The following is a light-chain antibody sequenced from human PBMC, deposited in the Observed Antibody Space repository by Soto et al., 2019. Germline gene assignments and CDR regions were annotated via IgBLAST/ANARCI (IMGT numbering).Light chain of an antibody. J-gene: IGLJ1*01. V-gene: IGLV2-23*02. CDR2: EVS. CDR3: CSSAGSSTPYV. Sequence: QSALTQPASVSGSPGQSITISCTGTSSDVGSYNLVSWYQQHPGKAPKLMIYEVSKRPSGVSNRFSGSKSGNTASLTISGVQAEDEADYYCCSSAGSSTPYVFGSGTKLTVL. CDR1: SSDVGSYNL.